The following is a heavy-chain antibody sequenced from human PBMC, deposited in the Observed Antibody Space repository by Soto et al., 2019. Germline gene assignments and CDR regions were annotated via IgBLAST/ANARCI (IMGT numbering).Heavy chain of an antibody. J-gene: IGHJ4*02. Sequence: HPGGSLRLSCAASGFTFSSYAMSWVRQAPGKGLEWVSAISGSGGSTYYADSVKGRFTISRDNSKNTLYLQMNSLRAEDTAVYYCAKFRTVNVGTAMVDYWGQGTLVTVSS. CDR3: AKFRTVNVGTAMVDY. D-gene: IGHD5-18*01. CDR1: GFTFSSYA. V-gene: IGHV3-23*01. CDR2: ISGSGGST.